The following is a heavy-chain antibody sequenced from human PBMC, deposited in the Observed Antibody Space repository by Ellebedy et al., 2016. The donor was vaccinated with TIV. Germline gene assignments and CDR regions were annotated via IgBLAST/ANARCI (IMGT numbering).Heavy chain of an antibody. V-gene: IGHV3-30*02. Sequence: PGGSLRLSCAASGFSFSSYWMHWVRKAPGKGLEWVAFIRYDGSNKYYADSVKGRFTISRDNSKNTLYLQMNSLRAEDTAVYYCARQKEEYSYGLLGYWGQGTLVTVSS. CDR2: IRYDGSNK. D-gene: IGHD5-18*01. CDR3: ARQKEEYSYGLLGY. J-gene: IGHJ4*02. CDR1: GFSFSSYW.